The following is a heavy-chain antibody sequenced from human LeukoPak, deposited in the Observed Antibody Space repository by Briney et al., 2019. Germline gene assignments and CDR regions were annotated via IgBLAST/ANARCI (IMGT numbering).Heavy chain of an antibody. D-gene: IGHD3-22*01. Sequence: PGGSLRLSCAASGFTFISYAMSWVRQAPGKGLEWVSAISGSGGSTYYADSVKGRFTISRDNSKNTLYLQMNSLRAEDTAVYYCAKDNYYDSSGYYTSWYYFDYWGQGTLVTVSS. CDR1: GFTFISYA. V-gene: IGHV3-23*01. J-gene: IGHJ4*02. CDR2: ISGSGGST. CDR3: AKDNYYDSSGYYTSWYYFDY.